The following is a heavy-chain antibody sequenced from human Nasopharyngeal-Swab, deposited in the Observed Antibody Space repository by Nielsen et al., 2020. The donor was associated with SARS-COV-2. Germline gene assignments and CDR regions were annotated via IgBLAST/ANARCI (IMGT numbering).Heavy chain of an antibody. Sequence: GGSLRLSCAASGFTFSSYEMNWVRQAPGKGLEWVSYISSSGSTIYYADSVKGRFTISRDNSKNTLYLQVNSLRAEDTAVYYCARDPYYYGMDIWGQGTTVTVSS. J-gene: IGHJ6*02. CDR3: ARDPYYYGMDI. CDR2: ISSSGSTI. CDR1: GFTFSSYE. V-gene: IGHV3-48*03.